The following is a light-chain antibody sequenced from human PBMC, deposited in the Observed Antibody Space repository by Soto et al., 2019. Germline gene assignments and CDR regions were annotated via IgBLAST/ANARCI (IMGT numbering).Light chain of an antibody. J-gene: IGKJ1*01. CDR1: QSIRCW. V-gene: IGKV1-5*03. Sequence: DIQLTQSPYTLSASVVDRATITCRASQSIRCWLAWFQQKAGKAPKLLIYEASRLESGVPSRISGSGSGTEFTLTISSLQPDDFATYYCQQYTSYPWTFGQGTKVDIK. CDR2: EAS. CDR3: QQYTSYPWT.